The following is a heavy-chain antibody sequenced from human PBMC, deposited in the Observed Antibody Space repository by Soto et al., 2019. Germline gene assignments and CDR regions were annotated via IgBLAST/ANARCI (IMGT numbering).Heavy chain of an antibody. CDR3: ASYSNYGGWFDP. D-gene: IGHD4-4*01. CDR1: GGSISSYF. CDR2: IYYSGST. J-gene: IGHJ5*02. Sequence: TSETLSLTCTVSGGSISSYFWSWIRQPPGKGLEWIGYIYYSGSTNYNPSLKSRVTISVDTSKNQFSLKLSSVTAADTAVYYCASYSNYGGWFDPWGQGTLVTVSS. V-gene: IGHV4-59*01.